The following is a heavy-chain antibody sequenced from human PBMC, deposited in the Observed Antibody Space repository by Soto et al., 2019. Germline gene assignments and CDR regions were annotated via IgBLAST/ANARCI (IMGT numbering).Heavy chain of an antibody. CDR1: GGCISSGGYF. Sequence: QVQLQESGPGLVKPSQTLSLTCTVSGGCISSGGYFWIWIRQHPGKGLEWIGYIYYSGGTYYNPSLKSRVTISVDTSKNQFSLKLSSVTAADTAVYYCAREPSIWGQGTLVTVSS. J-gene: IGHJ4*02. V-gene: IGHV4-31*03. CDR3: AREPSI. CDR2: IYYSGGT.